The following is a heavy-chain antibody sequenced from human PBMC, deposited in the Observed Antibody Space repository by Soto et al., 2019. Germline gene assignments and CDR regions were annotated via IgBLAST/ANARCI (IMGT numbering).Heavy chain of an antibody. Sequence: QLQLQESGSGLVKPSQTLSLTCAVSGGSISSGGYSWSWIRQPPGKGLEWIGYIYHRGSTYYNPSLKTRATISVDRSKNQFSLKLSSVTAADTAVYYCASAFGSSGYRWGQGTLVTVSS. J-gene: IGHJ4*02. CDR3: ASAFGSSGYR. V-gene: IGHV4-30-2*01. CDR2: IYHRGST. D-gene: IGHD3-22*01. CDR1: GGSISSGGYS.